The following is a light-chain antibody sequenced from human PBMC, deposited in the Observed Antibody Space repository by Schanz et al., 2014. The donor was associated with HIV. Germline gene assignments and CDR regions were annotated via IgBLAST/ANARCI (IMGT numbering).Light chain of an antibody. V-gene: IGKV3-20*01. CDR3: QQYGSSPPYT. Sequence: ENVLTQSPGTLSLSPGERATISCRASQSVKSSYLAWYQQKLGQAPRLLIYGASSRATGVPDRFGGSGSGTDFTLTITRLEPEDFAVYYCQQYGSSPPYTFGQGTNLEIK. J-gene: IGKJ2*01. CDR2: GAS. CDR1: QSVKSSY.